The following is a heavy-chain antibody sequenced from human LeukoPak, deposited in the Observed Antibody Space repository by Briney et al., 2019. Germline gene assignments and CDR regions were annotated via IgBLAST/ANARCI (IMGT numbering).Heavy chain of an antibody. J-gene: IGHJ5*02. D-gene: IGHD6-13*01. Sequence: GGSLRLSCAASGFTFSDYYMSWIRQAPGKGLEWVSYISSSGTTIYYADSVKGRFTISRDNAKNSLYLQMNSLRAEDTAVYYCANNRIAAAGTDWFDPWGQGTLVTVSS. CDR1: GFTFSDYY. V-gene: IGHV3-11*04. CDR3: ANNRIAAAGTDWFDP. CDR2: ISSSGTTI.